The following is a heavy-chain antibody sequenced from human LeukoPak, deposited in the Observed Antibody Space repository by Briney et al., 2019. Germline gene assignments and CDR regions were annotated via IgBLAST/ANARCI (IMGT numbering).Heavy chain of an antibody. CDR3: ARDRTLHFDI. V-gene: IGHV3-30*03. Sequence: GRSLRLSCAASGFTFSSYGMHWVRQAPGKGLEWVAVISYDGSNKYYADSVKGRFTISRDNAKNSLYLQMNSLRAEDTAVYYCARDRTLHFDIWGQGTMVTVSS. J-gene: IGHJ3*02. CDR1: GFTFSSYG. CDR2: ISYDGSNK. D-gene: IGHD2-2*01.